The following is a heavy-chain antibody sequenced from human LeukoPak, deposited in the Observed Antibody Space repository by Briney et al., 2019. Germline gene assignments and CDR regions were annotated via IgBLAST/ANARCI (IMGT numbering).Heavy chain of an antibody. CDR2: IYSGGTT. D-gene: IGHD6-19*01. Sequence: SGGSLRLSCAASGFTVSSNCMSWVRQAPGKGLEWVSVIYSGGTTYYADSVKGRFTISRDNSKNTLHLQMNSLRAEDTAVYYCARDVGWAFDYWGQGTLVTVSS. V-gene: IGHV3-66*01. CDR3: ARDVGWAFDY. CDR1: GFTVSSNC. J-gene: IGHJ4*02.